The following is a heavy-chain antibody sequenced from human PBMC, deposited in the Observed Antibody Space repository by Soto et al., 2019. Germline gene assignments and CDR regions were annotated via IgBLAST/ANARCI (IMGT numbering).Heavy chain of an antibody. D-gene: IGHD3-10*01. CDR2: IWYDGSNK. J-gene: IGHJ2*01. CDR3: ATDRITMVRGVIRHWYFDL. V-gene: IGHV3-33*01. Sequence: QVQLVESGGGVVQPGRSLRLSCAASGFTFSSYGMHWVRQAPGKGLEWVAVIWYDGSNKYYADSVKGPFTISTDNSKNKLYLEMNSLRAEDTAVYYCATDRITMVRGVIRHWYFDLWGRGTLVTVSS. CDR1: GFTFSSYG.